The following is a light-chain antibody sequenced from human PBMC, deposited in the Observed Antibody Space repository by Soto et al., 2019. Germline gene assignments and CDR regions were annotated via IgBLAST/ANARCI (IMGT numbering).Light chain of an antibody. CDR2: DAS. J-gene: IGKJ2*01. CDR3: HQYDNSQFT. Sequence: DIQMTQSPSSLSASVGDRVTITCQASRDIDNYLNWYQQKPGKAPNLLIYDASNLETGGPLRFSGSRSGTHFTLTISSRQPEDIVTYYCHQYDNSQFTFGQGTKLEIK. CDR1: RDIDNY. V-gene: IGKV1-33*01.